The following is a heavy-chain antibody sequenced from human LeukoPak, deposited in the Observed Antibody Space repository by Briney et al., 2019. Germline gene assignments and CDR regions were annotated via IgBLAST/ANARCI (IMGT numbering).Heavy chain of an antibody. CDR1: GGSISNNY. J-gene: IGHJ5*02. V-gene: IGHV4-59*12. CDR2: IYYSGST. Sequence: SETLSLTCAVSGGSISNNYWSWIRQPPGKGLEWIGYIYYSGSTNYNPSLKSRVTISVDTSKNQFSLKLSSVTAADTAVYYCARDSSSWLGWFDPWGQGTLVTVSS. CDR3: ARDSSSWLGWFDP. D-gene: IGHD6-13*01.